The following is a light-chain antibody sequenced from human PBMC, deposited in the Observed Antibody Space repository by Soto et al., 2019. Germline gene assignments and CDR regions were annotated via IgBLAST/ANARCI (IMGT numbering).Light chain of an antibody. V-gene: IGKV3-11*01. CDR1: QSVSRY. Sequence: EIVLTQSPATLSLSPGERATLSCRASQSVSRYLAWYQQKPGQAPRLLIYDASNRATGIPARFSGSGSGTDFTLTISSLEPEDFAVYYCQQRYNWLTLGGGTKVDIK. J-gene: IGKJ4*01. CDR2: DAS. CDR3: QQRYNWLT.